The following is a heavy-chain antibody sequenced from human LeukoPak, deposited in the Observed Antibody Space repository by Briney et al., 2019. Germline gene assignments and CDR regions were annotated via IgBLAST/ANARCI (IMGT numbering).Heavy chain of an antibody. CDR1: GFTFSSYA. CDR3: AKTDYYGSGPDY. CDR2: ISGSGGST. J-gene: IGHJ4*02. V-gene: IGHV3-23*01. Sequence: GGSLRLSCAASGFTFSSYAMNWVRQAPGKGLEWVSAISGSGGSTYYADSVKGRFTISRDNSENTLYLQMNSLRAEDTAVYYCAKTDYYGSGPDYWGQGTLVTVSS. D-gene: IGHD3-10*01.